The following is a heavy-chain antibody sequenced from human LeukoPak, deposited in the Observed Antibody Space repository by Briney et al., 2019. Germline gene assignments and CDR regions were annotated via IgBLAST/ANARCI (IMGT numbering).Heavy chain of an antibody. Sequence: GGSLRLSCAASGFSFSSYWMSWVRQAPGKGLEWVANIKQDGSEKYYVDSVKGRFTISRDNAKNSLYLQTNSLRGEDTAVYYCARHRGTDEGAFDIWGQGTMVTVSS. J-gene: IGHJ3*02. CDR3: ARHRGTDEGAFDI. D-gene: IGHD1-1*01. CDR1: GFSFSSYW. CDR2: IKQDGSEK. V-gene: IGHV3-7*01.